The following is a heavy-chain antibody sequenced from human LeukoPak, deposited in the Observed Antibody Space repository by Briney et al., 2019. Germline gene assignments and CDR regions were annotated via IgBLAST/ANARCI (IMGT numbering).Heavy chain of an antibody. CDR1: GYTCTSYG. J-gene: IGHJ3*02. Sequence: ASVRFSCKASGYTCTSYGISWVRQAPGQGLEWMGWISAYNGNTNYAQKLQGRVTMTTDTSTSTAYMELRSLRSDDTAVYYCARFETIGGAFDIWGQGTMVTVSS. CDR3: ARFETIGGAFDI. V-gene: IGHV1-18*01. CDR2: ISAYNGNT. D-gene: IGHD3-10*01.